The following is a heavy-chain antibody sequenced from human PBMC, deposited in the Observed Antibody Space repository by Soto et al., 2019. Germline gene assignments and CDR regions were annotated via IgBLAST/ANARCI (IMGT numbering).Heavy chain of an antibody. CDR1: GSPFSSFA. D-gene: IGHD4-17*01. J-gene: IGHJ4*02. CDR3: AKGTAVTTGDMAY. CDR2: LTGSGDST. V-gene: IGHV3-23*01. Sequence: EVQLLESGGGLVQPGGSLRLSGAASGSPFSSFALTWVRQAPGKGLEWVSSLTGSGDSTYYADSVKGRFTISRDNSKNTLYLQMNSLRADDTALYYCAKGTAVTTGDMAYWGQGTLVTVSS.